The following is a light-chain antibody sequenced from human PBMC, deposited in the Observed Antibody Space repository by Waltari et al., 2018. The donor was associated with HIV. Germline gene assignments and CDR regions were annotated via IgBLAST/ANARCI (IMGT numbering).Light chain of an antibody. CDR1: SSNIGNNY. CDR2: DNN. V-gene: IGLV1-51*01. CDR3: ETWDSSLSGYV. J-gene: IGLJ1*01. Sequence: QSVLTQPPSVSAAPGQKVTIPCSGSSSNIGNNYVSWYQQFPGTAPKLLIHDNNKRPSGIPDRVSGSKSGTSATLRIAVLQTGDEAEYYCETWDSSLSGYVFGTGTNVTVL.